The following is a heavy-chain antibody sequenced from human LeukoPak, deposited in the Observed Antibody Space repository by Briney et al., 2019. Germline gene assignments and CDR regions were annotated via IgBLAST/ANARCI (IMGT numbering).Heavy chain of an antibody. CDR1: GFTVSSNY. D-gene: IGHD1-26*01. CDR3: ARNNGGREVVGDWFDP. CDR2: IYSGGDT. V-gene: IGHV3-53*01. J-gene: IGHJ5*02. Sequence: GGSLRLPCAASGFTVSSNYMSWVRQAPGKGLEWVSVIYSGGDTYYADSVKGRFTISRDNSKNTLYLQMNSLRAEDTAVYYCARNNGGREVVGDWFDPWGQGTLVTVSS.